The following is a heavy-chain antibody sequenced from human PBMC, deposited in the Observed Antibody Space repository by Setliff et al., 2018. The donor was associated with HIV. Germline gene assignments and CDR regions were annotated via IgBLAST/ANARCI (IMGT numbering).Heavy chain of an antibody. CDR2: INSDGSGT. CDR1: GFTLSDHW. CDR3: ARGHSGYKNGMDV. V-gene: IGHV3-74*01. D-gene: IGHD5-12*01. Sequence: GGSLRLSCAASGFTLSDHWMHWVRQAPGKGLVWVSRINSDGSGTSYADSVKGRFTISRDNAKNTLYLQMNSLRAEDMAVYYCARGHSGYKNGMDVWGQGTTVTVSS. J-gene: IGHJ6*02.